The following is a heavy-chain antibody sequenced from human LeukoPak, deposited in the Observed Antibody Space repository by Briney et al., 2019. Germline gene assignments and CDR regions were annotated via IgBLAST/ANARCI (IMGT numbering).Heavy chain of an antibody. J-gene: IGHJ4*02. V-gene: IGHV1-69*06. CDR2: IIPIFGTA. Sequence: EASVKVSCKASGGTFSSYAISWVRQAPGQGLEWMGGIIPIFGTANYAQKFQGRVTITADKSTSTAYMELSSLRSEDTAVYYCARGGPGYCSGGSCYIPSDYWGQGTLVTVSS. CDR3: ARGGPGYCSGGSCYIPSDY. CDR1: GGTFSSYA. D-gene: IGHD2-15*01.